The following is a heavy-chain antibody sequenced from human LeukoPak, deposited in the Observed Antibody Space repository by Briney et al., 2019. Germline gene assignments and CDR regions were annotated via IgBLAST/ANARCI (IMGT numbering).Heavy chain of an antibody. J-gene: IGHJ4*02. V-gene: IGHV4-39*07. Sequence: SETLSLTCTVSGGSISSSSYYWGWVRQPPGKGLEWIGSVYYNGNTYYNPSLKSRLTISIDTSKNQFSPKVTSVTAADTAVYYCAREVAGSSSSHWGQGTLVTVSS. CDR3: AREVAGSSSSH. D-gene: IGHD6-6*01. CDR1: GGSISSSSYY. CDR2: VYYNGNT.